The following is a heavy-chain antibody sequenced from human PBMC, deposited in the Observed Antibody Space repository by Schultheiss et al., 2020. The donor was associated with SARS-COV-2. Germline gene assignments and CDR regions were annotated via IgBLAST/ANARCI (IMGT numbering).Heavy chain of an antibody. V-gene: IGHV1-2*02. J-gene: IGHJ4*02. CDR2: INPHSGGT. Sequence: ASVKVSCKASGYTFIDYYMHWVRQAPGQGLEWMGWINPHSGGTNYAQKFQGRVTMTRDTSISTAYMELNILISDDTAVYYCARYSSSSGFDYWGQGTLVTVSS. CDR3: ARYSSSSGFDY. D-gene: IGHD6-6*01. CDR1: GYTFIDYY.